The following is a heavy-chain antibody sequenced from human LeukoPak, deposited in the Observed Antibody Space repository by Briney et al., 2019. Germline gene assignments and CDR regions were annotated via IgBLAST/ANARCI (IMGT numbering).Heavy chain of an antibody. CDR1: GGSINSNY. V-gene: IGHV4-4*07. CDR3: ARHLPYDFWIPEGWFDP. D-gene: IGHD3-3*01. Sequence: SETLSLTCTVSGGSINSNYWTWIRQPAGKGLEWIGRISTSGITNYSPSLKSRVTISLDKSKNQFSLILASVTAADTALYYCARHLPYDFWIPEGWFDPWGQGTLVTVSS. CDR2: ISTSGIT. J-gene: IGHJ5*02.